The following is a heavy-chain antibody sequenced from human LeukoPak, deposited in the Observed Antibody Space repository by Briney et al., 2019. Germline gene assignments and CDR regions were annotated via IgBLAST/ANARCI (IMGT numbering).Heavy chain of an antibody. CDR2: IKSKTDGGTT. CDR1: GFTFSNAW. D-gene: IGHD3-3*01. V-gene: IGHV3-15*01. J-gene: IGHJ4*02. CDR3: TTVGGPHYDFWIARSY. Sequence: GGVLRLSCAASGFTFSNAWMSWVRQAPGKGLEWVGRIKSKTDGGTTDYAAPVKGRFTISRDDSKNTLYLQMNSLKTEDTAVYYCTTVGGPHYDFWIARSYWGQGTLVTVSS.